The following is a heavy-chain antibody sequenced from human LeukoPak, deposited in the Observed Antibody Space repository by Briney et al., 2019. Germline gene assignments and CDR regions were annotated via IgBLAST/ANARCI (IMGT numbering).Heavy chain of an antibody. CDR2: ITNDGSST. CDR1: GLTFSSHW. J-gene: IGHJ4*02. Sequence: PGGSLRLSCAASGLTFSSHWVHWVRQAPGKGLVWVSRITNDGSSTTYADSVKGRFTISRDNAKNMLYLQVNSLRAEDTAVYYCARSTIFGVVITHFDYWGQGTLVTVSS. D-gene: IGHD3-3*01. CDR3: ARSTIFGVVITHFDY. V-gene: IGHV3-74*01.